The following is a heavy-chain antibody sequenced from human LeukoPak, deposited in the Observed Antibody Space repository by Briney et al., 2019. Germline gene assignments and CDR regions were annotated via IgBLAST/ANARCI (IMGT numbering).Heavy chain of an antibody. V-gene: IGHV3-30-3*01. Sequence: PGGSLRLSCAASGFTFSSYAVHWVRHAPGRGLVWVAVISYEGSNKYYADSVKGRFTISRDNSKNTLYLQMNSLRAEDTAVYYCARSLEQQLVGWGQGTLVTVSS. D-gene: IGHD6-13*01. CDR2: ISYEGSNK. CDR1: GFTFSSYA. CDR3: ARSLEQQLVG. J-gene: IGHJ4*02.